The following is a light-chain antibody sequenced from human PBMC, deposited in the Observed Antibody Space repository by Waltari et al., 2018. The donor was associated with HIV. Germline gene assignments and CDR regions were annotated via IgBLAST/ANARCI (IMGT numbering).Light chain of an antibody. Sequence: SYELTQPPSMSVSPGQTASITCSGDKLGDKYVCWYQQRPGQPPVMVMYQDSERPSGVPERFSGSISGNTASLTISGTQPLDEADYYCQVWDNNNAVFGGGTKLTVL. J-gene: IGLJ2*01. CDR3: QVWDNNNAV. CDR2: QDS. V-gene: IGLV3-1*01. CDR1: KLGDKY.